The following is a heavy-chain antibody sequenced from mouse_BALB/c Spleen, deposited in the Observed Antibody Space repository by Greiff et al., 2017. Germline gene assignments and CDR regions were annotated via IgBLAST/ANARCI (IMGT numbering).Heavy chain of an antibody. Sequence: VQLQQSGAELVRPGVSVKISCKGSGYTFTDYAMHWVKQSHAKSLEWIGVISTYYGDASYNQKFKGKATMTVDKSSSTAYMELARLTSEDSAIYYCARGSYYYGSSWLAYWGQGTLVTVSA. CDR2: ISTYYGDA. J-gene: IGHJ3*01. V-gene: IGHV1S137*01. CDR1: GYTFTDYA. CDR3: ARGSYYYGSSWLAY. D-gene: IGHD1-1*01.